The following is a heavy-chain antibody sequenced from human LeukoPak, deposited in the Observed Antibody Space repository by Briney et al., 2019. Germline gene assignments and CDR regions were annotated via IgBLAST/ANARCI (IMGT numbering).Heavy chain of an antibody. D-gene: IGHD2-8*01. V-gene: IGHV3-23*01. J-gene: IGHJ4*02. Sequence: PGGSLRLSCAASGFTFSSYDMSWVRQAPGKGLEWVSGISGSGGGTYYADSVKGRFTISRDKSKNTLYLQMNSLRAEDTAVYYCAKHAVGYCTNGICYERGYYFDYWGQGTLVTVSS. CDR1: GFTFSSYD. CDR3: AKHAVGYCTNGICYERGYYFDY. CDR2: ISGSGGGT.